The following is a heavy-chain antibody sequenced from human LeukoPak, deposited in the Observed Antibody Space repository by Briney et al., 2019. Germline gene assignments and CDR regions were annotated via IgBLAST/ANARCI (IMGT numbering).Heavy chain of an antibody. V-gene: IGHV4-59*01. D-gene: IGHD3-10*01. CDR1: GGSISSYY. CDR3: ARGGYYGSGNDFRFDP. Sequence: SETLSLTCTVSGGSISSYYWSWIRQPPGKGLEWIGYIYYSGGTNYKPSLKSRVTISVDTTKTQFSLKLSSVTAADTAVYYCARGGYYGSGNDFRFDPWGQGTLVTVSS. J-gene: IGHJ5*02. CDR2: IYYSGGT.